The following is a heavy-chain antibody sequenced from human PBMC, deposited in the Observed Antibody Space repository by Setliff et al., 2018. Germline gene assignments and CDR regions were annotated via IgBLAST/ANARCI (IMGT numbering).Heavy chain of an antibody. V-gene: IGHV4-59*01. CDR1: GGSIGSSF. Sequence: SETLSLTCTVSGGSIGSSFWSWIRQSPGKGLEWIGYKSNRGDTNSNPSLRSRLTMSVDTSKSQFSLSLTSVTAADTAVYFCARAVDSSGYFPYWYFDLWGRGALVTVSS. D-gene: IGHD3-22*01. CDR3: ARAVDSSGYFPYWYFDL. CDR2: KSNRGDT. J-gene: IGHJ2*01.